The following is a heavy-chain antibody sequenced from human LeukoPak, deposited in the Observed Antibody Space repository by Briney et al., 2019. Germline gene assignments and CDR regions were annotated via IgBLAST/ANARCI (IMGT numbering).Heavy chain of an antibody. CDR1: GYTLTNYN. V-gene: IGHV1-18*01. Sequence: ASVKVSCTASGYTLTNYNISWVRQAPGQGLEWMGWINTYKGDTLYAQKLQGRVTMIADTSTNTAYMELRSLRFDDTAVYYCAREFGHCYGDNCFYFFDTWGQGFRVTVSS. CDR2: INTYKGDT. CDR3: AREFGHCYGDNCFYFFDT. D-gene: IGHD4-23*01. J-gene: IGHJ4*02.